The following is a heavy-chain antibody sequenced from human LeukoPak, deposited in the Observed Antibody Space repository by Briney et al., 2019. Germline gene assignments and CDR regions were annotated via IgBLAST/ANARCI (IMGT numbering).Heavy chain of an antibody. D-gene: IGHD1-26*01. CDR1: GGSFSGYY. Sequence: SETLSLTCAVYGGSFSGYYWSWIRQPPGKGLEWIGSIYYSGSTYYNPSLKSRVTISVDTSKNQFSLKLSSVTAADTAVYYCARGYSGSYLGQGTLVTVSS. V-gene: IGHV4-34*01. J-gene: IGHJ4*02. CDR2: IYYSGST. CDR3: ARGYSGSY.